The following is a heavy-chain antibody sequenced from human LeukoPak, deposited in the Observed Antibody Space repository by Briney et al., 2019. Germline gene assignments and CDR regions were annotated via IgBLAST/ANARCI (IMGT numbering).Heavy chain of an antibody. CDR3: VGRRYNYSSRRMRDFYYYDVDV. Sequence: ASVKVPCKATGGTFNNYAISWVRQAPGQGLEWMGGIIPLFGTTNYAQEFQGRVSMTADESTSTAYMALSSLISEDTAIYFCVGRRYNYSSRRMRDFYYYDVDVWGQGTPVTVSS. CDR2: IIPLFGTT. CDR1: GGTFNNYA. V-gene: IGHV1-69*13. J-gene: IGHJ6*02. D-gene: IGHD1-20*01.